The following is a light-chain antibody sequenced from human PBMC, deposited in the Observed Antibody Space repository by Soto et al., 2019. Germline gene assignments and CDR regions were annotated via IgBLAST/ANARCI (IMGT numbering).Light chain of an antibody. J-gene: IGKJ5*01. V-gene: IGKV3-20*01. CDR1: QSVSSY. CDR3: QQYGSSPT. Sequence: EIVLTQSPATLSLSPGERATLSCRASQSVSSYLAWYQQKPGQAPRLLIYDASSRATGIPDRFSGSGSGTDFTLTIRRLEPEDFAVYYCQQYGSSPTFGQGTRLEIK. CDR2: DAS.